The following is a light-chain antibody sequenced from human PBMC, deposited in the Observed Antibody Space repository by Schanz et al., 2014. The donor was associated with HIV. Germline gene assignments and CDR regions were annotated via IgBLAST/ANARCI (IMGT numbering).Light chain of an antibody. CDR2: NAS. CDR1: ESIYKW. V-gene: IGKV1-5*03. J-gene: IGKJ4*01. Sequence: IQMTQSPSTVSTSVGDRVTITCRASESIYKWLAWYQQKPGKAPKLLMYNASSLESGVPSRFSGGGSGTEFMLFISSLQPDDFATYYCQQYNSYPLTFGGGTKVEVK. CDR3: QQYNSYPLT.